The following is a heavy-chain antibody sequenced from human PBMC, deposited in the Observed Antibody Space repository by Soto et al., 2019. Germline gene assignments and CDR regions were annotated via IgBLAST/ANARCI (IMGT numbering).Heavy chain of an antibody. V-gene: IGHV3-15*01. D-gene: IGHD6-13*01. CDR2: IKSKTDVGTT. CDR1: GFRVSNAW. Sequence: PGWSLGLSCAAPGFRVSNAWMGWVRQAPGKGLEWVGLIKSKTDVGTTDYAAPVKGRFTISRDDSKNTLYLQMNSLKTEDTALYYCTTQTIAAAGGNYYYYGMDVWGQGTTVTGSS. CDR3: TTQTIAAAGGNYYYYGMDV. J-gene: IGHJ6*02.